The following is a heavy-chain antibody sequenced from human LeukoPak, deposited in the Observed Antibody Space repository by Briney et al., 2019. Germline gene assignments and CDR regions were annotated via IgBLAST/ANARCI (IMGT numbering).Heavy chain of an antibody. D-gene: IGHD3-16*01. Sequence: SETLSLTCAVPGYSIGGGYYWGWIRQPPGKGLEYIGSIYHSGSTYYNPSLKSRLTISVDTSKNHFSLKLSSVTAADTAVYYCARVRGDKPLDYWGQGTLVTVSS. J-gene: IGHJ4*02. CDR2: IYHSGST. CDR3: ARVRGDKPLDY. CDR1: GYSIGGGYY. V-gene: IGHV4-38-2*01.